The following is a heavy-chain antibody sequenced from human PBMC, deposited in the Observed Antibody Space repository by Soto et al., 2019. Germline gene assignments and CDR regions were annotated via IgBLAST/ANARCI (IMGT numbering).Heavy chain of an antibody. V-gene: IGHV4-39*01. CDR2: IYYSGST. D-gene: IGHD2-15*01. CDR3: ARQDIVVVVAVSYNWFDP. Sequence: QLQLQESGPGLVKPSETLSLTCTVSGGSISSSSYYWGWIRQPPGKGLEWIGSIYYSGSTYYNPSLKSRVTISVDTSKNQFSLKLSSVTAADTAVYYCARQDIVVVVAVSYNWFDPWGQGTLVTVSS. CDR1: GGSISSSSYY. J-gene: IGHJ5*02.